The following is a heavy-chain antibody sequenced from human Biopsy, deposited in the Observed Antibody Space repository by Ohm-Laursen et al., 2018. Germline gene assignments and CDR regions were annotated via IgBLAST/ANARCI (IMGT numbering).Heavy chain of an antibody. CDR2: IYYSGST. D-gene: IGHD5-12*01. J-gene: IGHJ6*02. CDR3: ARVAGGYAYYYGMDV. CDR1: GGSISSDY. V-gene: IGHV4-59*08. Sequence: PSETLSLTCSVSGGSISSDYWSWIRQPPGKGLEWIGYIYYSGSTNYNPSLKSRVTISVDTSKNQFSLRLNSVTAADTAVYYCARVAGGYAYYYGMDVWGQGTTVIVSS.